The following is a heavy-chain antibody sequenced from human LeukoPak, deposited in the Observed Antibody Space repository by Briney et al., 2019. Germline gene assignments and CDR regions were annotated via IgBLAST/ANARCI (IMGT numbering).Heavy chain of an antibody. Sequence: PSETLSLTCTVSGGSISSYYWSWIRQPPGKGLEWIGYIYYSGSTNYNPSLKSRVTTSVDTSKNQFSLKLSSVTAADTAVYYCAREPTPYDAFDIWGQGTMVTVSS. V-gene: IGHV4-59*01. CDR1: GGSISSYY. J-gene: IGHJ3*02. CDR3: AREPTPYDAFDI. CDR2: IYYSGST.